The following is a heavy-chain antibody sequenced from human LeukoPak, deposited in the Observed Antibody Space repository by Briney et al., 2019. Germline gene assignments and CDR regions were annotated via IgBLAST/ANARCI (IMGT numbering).Heavy chain of an antibody. J-gene: IGHJ4*02. D-gene: IGHD1-26*01. V-gene: IGHV3-23*01. CDR3: ARAQSIVGACDY. CDR1: GFTFSSYA. CDR2: ISGSGGST. Sequence: GGSLRLSCAASGFTFSSYAMSWVRQAPGKGLEWVSAISGSGGSTYYADSVKGRFTISRDNSKNTLYLQMNSLRAEDTAVYYCARAQSIVGACDYWGQGTLVTVSS.